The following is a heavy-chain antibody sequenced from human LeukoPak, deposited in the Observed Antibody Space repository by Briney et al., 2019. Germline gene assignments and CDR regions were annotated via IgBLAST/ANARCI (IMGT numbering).Heavy chain of an antibody. D-gene: IGHD3-22*01. CDR2: ISAYNGNT. CDR1: GYTFTSYD. CDR3: ARSPWDSSGYYYSDEDAFDI. Sequence: ASVKVSCKASGYTFTSYDINWVRQAPGQGLEWMGWISAYNGNTNYAQKLQGRVTMTTDTSTSAAYMELRSLRSDDTAVYYCARSPWDSSGYYYSDEDAFDIWGQGTMVTVSS. J-gene: IGHJ3*02. V-gene: IGHV1-18*01.